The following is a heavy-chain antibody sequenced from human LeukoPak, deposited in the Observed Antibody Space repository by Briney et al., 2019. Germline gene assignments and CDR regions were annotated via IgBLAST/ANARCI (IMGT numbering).Heavy chain of an antibody. D-gene: IGHD3-10*01. J-gene: IGHJ4*02. CDR1: GRSISSSSYY. Sequence: SDTLSLTCTVSGRSISSSSYYWGWIRQPPGKGLEWIGSIYYNGSTYYNPSLKSRVTISVDTSKNQFSLKLSSVTAADTAVYYCARTYYYGSGSYSFDYWGQGTLVTVSS. V-gene: IGHV4-39*01. CDR3: ARTYYYGSGSYSFDY. CDR2: IYYNGST.